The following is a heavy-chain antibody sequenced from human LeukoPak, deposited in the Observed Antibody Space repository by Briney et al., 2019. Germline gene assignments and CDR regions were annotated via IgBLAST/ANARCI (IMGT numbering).Heavy chain of an antibody. D-gene: IGHD3-3*01. Sequence: GGSLRLSCAASGFTFSSYSMNWVRQAPGEGLEWVSSISSSSSYIYYADSVKGRFTISRDNAKKSLYLQMNSLRAEDTAVYYCARVQNTNYDFWSSDAFDIWGQGIMVTVSS. CDR1: GFTFSSYS. V-gene: IGHV3-21*01. CDR3: ARVQNTNYDFWSSDAFDI. CDR2: ISSSSSYI. J-gene: IGHJ3*02.